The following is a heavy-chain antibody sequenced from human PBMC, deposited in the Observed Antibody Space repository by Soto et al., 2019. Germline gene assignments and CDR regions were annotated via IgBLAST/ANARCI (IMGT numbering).Heavy chain of an antibody. CDR3: ARGVRGHYGKDV. J-gene: IGHJ6*02. D-gene: IGHD3-10*01. CDR2: ISGSGGST. V-gene: IGHV3-23*01. Sequence: GGSLRLSCAASGFTFSNYAMSWVRQAPGKGLEWVSGISGSGGSTYYADSVKGRFTISRDNSKNTLYLQMNSLRAEDTALYYCARGVRGHYGKDVWGQGTTVTVSS. CDR1: GFTFSNYA.